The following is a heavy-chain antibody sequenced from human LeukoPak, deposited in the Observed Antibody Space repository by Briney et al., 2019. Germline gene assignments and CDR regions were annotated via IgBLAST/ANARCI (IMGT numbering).Heavy chain of an antibody. V-gene: IGHV3-48*01. CDR1: EFTFSSYN. D-gene: IGHD1-26*01. J-gene: IGHJ4*02. Sequence: GGSLRLSCAASEFTFSSYNMNWVRQAPGKGLEWISYISRSSGTIYYADSAKGRFTISRDNAKNLLFLQMNSLRAEDTAVYYCVTKGPTTPYYFDYWGQGTLVTVSS. CDR2: ISRSSGTI. CDR3: VTKGPTTPYYFDY.